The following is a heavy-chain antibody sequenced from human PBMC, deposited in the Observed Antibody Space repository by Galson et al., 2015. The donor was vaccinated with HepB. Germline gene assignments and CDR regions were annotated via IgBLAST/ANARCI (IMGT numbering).Heavy chain of an antibody. D-gene: IGHD1-20*01. CDR3: ARDPLDHLTGTTGY. Sequence: SVKVSCKASGGTFSSYAISWVRQAPGQGLEWMGRIIPILGIANYAQKFQGRVTITADKSTSTAYMELSSLRSEDTAVYYCARDPLDHLTGTTGYWGQGTLVTVSS. CDR1: GGTFSSYA. CDR2: IIPILGIA. V-gene: IGHV1-69*04. J-gene: IGHJ4*02.